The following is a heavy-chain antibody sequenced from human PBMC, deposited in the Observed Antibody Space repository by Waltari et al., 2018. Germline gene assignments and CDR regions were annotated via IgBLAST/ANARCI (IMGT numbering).Heavy chain of an antibody. CDR1: GGSITTNRHY. CDR2: ISYNGAT. CDR3: ATYIGASVGTAAFDV. D-gene: IGHD5-12*01. J-gene: IGHJ3*01. Sequence: QLQLQESGPGLVKPSETLALTCSVSGGSITTNRHYWGWIRQPPGQGLEWIGTISYNGATYSSPSLRGRLTLSRDTAMNQLSLKLGSVTAADTAVYYCATYIGASVGTAAFDVWGQGRMVTVSS. V-gene: IGHV4-39*01.